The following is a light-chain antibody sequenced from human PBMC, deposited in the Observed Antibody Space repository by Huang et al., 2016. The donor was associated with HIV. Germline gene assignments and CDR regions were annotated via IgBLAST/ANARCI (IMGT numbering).Light chain of an antibody. CDR2: GAS. Sequence: EIVMTQSPATLSVSPGERATPSCRASQTVYSNLAWYQQKPGQAPRLLIYGASTRATGIPARFSGSGSGTEFTLTISSLQSEDFAVYYGQQSNNWPPYTFGQGTKLEIK. CDR1: QTVYSN. CDR3: QQSNNWPPYT. V-gene: IGKV3D-15*01. J-gene: IGKJ2*01.